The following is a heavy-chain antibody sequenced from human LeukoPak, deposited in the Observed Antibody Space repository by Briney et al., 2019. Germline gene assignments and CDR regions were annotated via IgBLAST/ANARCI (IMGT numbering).Heavy chain of an antibody. D-gene: IGHD3-10*01. J-gene: IGHJ6*03. CDR2: ISSSSSYI. Sequence: GSLRLSCAASGFTFSSYSMNWVRQAPGKGLEWVSSISSSSSYIYYADSVKGRFTISRDNAKNSLYLQMNSLRAEDTAVYYCARDLRSSRGSGSYYYYYYYMDVWGKGTTVTISS. CDR1: GFTFSSYS. V-gene: IGHV3-21*04. CDR3: ARDLRSSRGSGSYYYYYYYMDV.